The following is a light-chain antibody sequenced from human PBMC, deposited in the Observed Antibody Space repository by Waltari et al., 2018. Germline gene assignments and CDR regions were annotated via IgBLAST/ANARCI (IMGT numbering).Light chain of an antibody. Sequence: EIVLTQSPATLSLSPGERATLSCRASQSFTNYLAWYQHKPGQAPRLLIYDASARATGIPARFSGSGSGTDFPLTISSLEPEDFAVYYCQQRSNWLSFGGGTKVEIK. CDR1: QSFTNY. CDR3: QQRSNWLS. J-gene: IGKJ4*01. CDR2: DAS. V-gene: IGKV3-11*01.